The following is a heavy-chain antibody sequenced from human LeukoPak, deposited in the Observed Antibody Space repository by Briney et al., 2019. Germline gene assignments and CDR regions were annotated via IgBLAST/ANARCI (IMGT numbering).Heavy chain of an antibody. CDR3: ARQEYCSGGSCYTWFDP. CDR1: GYSINNYW. Sequence: GESLKISCKGSGYSINNYWIGWVRQMPGKDLERMGIIYPADSDIRYSPSFQGQVTISADKSISTAYLQWSSLKASDTAMYYCARQEYCSGGSCYTWFDPWGQGTLVTVSS. V-gene: IGHV5-51*01. J-gene: IGHJ5*02. CDR2: IYPADSDI. D-gene: IGHD2-15*01.